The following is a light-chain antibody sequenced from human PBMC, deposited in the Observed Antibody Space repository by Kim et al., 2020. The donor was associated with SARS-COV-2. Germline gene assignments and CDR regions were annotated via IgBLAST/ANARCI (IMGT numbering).Light chain of an antibody. CDR2: AAS. CDR1: QSISSY. J-gene: IGKJ2*01. V-gene: IGKV1-39*01. CDR3: QQSYSTPPYT. Sequence: DIQMTQSPSSLSASVGDRVTITCRASQSISSYLNWYQQKPGKAPKLLIYAASSLQSGVPSRFSGSGSGTDFTLTISSLQPEDFATYYCQQSYSTPPYTFGQGTNLE.